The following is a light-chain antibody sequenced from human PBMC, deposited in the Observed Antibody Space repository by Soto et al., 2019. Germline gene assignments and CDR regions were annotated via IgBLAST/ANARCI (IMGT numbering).Light chain of an antibody. CDR2: GAS. V-gene: IGKV1-9*01. Sequence: DIRLTQSPSSLSASVRDRVTITCRASRGITSYLAWYQQKPGKAPKLLSYGASTLQSGVPSRFSGSGSGTEFTLTISSLQPEDVATYYCQQLNSCPLSFGGGTKVEMK. J-gene: IGKJ4*01. CDR3: QQLNSCPLS. CDR1: RGITSY.